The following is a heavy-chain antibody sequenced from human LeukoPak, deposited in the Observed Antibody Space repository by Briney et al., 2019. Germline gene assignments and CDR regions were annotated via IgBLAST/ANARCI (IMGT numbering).Heavy chain of an antibody. CDR3: ARDSPRYFDWLSDYYYYYGMDV. CDR2: ISAYNGNT. D-gene: IGHD3-9*01. V-gene: IGHV1-18*01. Sequence: ASVKVSCKASGYTFTSYGISWVRQAPGQGLEWMGWISAYNGNTNYAQKLQGRVTMTTDTSTSTAYMELRSLRSDDTAVYYCARDSPRYFDWLSDYYYYYGMDVWGQGTTVTVSS. J-gene: IGHJ6*02. CDR1: GYTFTSYG.